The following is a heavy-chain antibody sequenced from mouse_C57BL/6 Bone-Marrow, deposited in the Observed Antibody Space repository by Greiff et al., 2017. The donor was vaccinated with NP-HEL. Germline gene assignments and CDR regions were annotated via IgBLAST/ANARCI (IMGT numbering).Heavy chain of an antibody. V-gene: IGHV5-15*01. CDR2: ISNLAYSI. J-gene: IGHJ2*01. CDR1: GFTFSDYG. D-gene: IGHD2-3*01. CDR3: ARHPIYDGYYPYYFDY. Sequence: EVQLQESGGGLVQPGGSLKLSCAASGFTFSDYGMAWVRQAPRKGPEWVAFISNLAYSIYYADTVTGRFTISRDNAKNPLYLEMSSLRSEDTDMYDCARHPIYDGYYPYYFDYWGQGTTLTVSS.